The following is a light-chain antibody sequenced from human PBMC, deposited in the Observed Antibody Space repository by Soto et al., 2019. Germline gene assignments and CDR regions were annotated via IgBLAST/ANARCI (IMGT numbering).Light chain of an antibody. CDR3: QQYNNWPPDFT. Sequence: EIVMTQSPATLSVSPGERATLSCRASQSVGSNLAWFQQKPGQAPRLLIYDAYTRATGIPARFSGSGSATEFTLTINSLQSEDFAVYYCQQYNNWPPDFTFGQGTKLEIK. V-gene: IGKV3-15*01. CDR1: QSVGSN. CDR2: DAY. J-gene: IGKJ2*01.